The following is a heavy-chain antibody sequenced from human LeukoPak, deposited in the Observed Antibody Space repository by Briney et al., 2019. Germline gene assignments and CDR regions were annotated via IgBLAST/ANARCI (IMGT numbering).Heavy chain of an antibody. CDR3: ARDQGSSWPFDY. CDR2: INHSGST. CDR1: GGSISSYY. Sequence: SENLSLTCTVSGGSISSYYWSWIRQPPGKGLEWIGEINHSGSTNYNPSLKSRVTISVDTSKNQFSLKLSSVTAADTAVYYCARDQGSSWPFDYWGQGTLVTVSS. J-gene: IGHJ4*02. V-gene: IGHV4-34*01. D-gene: IGHD6-13*01.